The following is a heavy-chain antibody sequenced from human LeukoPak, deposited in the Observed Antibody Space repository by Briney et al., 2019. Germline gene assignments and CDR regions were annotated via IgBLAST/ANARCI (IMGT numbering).Heavy chain of an antibody. Sequence: PSETLPLTCTVSGGSISSSSYYWGWVRQPPGKGLEWIGSIYYSGSTYYNPSLKSRVTISVDTSKNQFSLKLSSVTAADTAVCYCARGGTLRWYKNWGQGTLVTVSS. J-gene: IGHJ4*02. CDR1: GGSISSSSYY. CDR3: ARGGTLRWYKN. CDR2: IYYSGST. D-gene: IGHD4-23*01. V-gene: IGHV4-39*01.